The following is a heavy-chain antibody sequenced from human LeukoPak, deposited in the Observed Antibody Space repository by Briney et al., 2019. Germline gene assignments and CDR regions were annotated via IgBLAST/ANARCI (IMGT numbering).Heavy chain of an antibody. V-gene: IGHV3-48*03. CDR3: ARDRAPNWFDP. Sequence: GGSLRLSCAASGFTFSDYEMNWVRQAPGKGLEWVSYISSSGTTTYYADSVKGRFTVSRDNAKNPLYLQMNSLRAEDTAVYYCARDRAPNWFDPWGQGTLVTVSS. J-gene: IGHJ5*02. CDR1: GFTFSDYE. CDR2: ISSSGTTT.